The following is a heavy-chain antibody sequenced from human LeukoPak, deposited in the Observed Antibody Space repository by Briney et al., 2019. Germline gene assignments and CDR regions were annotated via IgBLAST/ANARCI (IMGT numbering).Heavy chain of an antibody. CDR2: INPNSGGT. CDR3: ARGETPPTIGSDWHGFDY. V-gene: IGHV1-2*02. CDR1: GYTFTGYY. J-gene: IGHJ4*02. Sequence: ASVKVSCKASGYTFTGYYMHWVRQAPGQGLEWMGWINPNSGGTNYAQKFQGRVTMTRDMSTSTVYMELSSLRSEDTAVYYCARGETPPTIGSDWHGFDYWGQGTLVTVSS. D-gene: IGHD6-19*01.